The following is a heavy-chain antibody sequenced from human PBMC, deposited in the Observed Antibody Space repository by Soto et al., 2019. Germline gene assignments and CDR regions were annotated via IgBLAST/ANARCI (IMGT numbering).Heavy chain of an antibody. CDR2: VSGRGGST. J-gene: IGHJ3*01. CDR1: GFTFNHYA. Sequence: VDLLESGGGLVQPGGSLRLACTASGFTFNHYAMSWVRQAPGKGLEWVSAVSGRGGSTKYADSVKGRFIISRDNANSTRYLQMDSLRGEDTAVYYCAKTRLYDNNDYHRDGFDVWGPGTVVTVSS. D-gene: IGHD3-22*01. V-gene: IGHV3-23*01. CDR3: AKTRLYDNNDYHRDGFDV.